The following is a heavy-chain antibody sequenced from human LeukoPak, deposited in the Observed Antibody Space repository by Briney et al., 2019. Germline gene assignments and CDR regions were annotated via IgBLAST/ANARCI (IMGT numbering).Heavy chain of an antibody. Sequence: GASVKVSCKASGYTFTGYYMHWVRQAPGQGLEWMGWINPNSGGTNYAQKFQGWVTMTRDTSISTAYMELSRLRSDDTAVYYCARGYYDSGGYYYYYYGMDVWGQGTTVTVSS. CDR3: ARGYYDSGGYYYYYYGMDV. CDR2: INPNSGGT. J-gene: IGHJ6*02. V-gene: IGHV1-2*04. CDR1: GYTFTGYY. D-gene: IGHD3-22*01.